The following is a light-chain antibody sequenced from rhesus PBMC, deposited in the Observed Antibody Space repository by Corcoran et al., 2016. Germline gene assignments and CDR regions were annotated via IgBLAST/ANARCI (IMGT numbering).Light chain of an antibody. J-gene: IGKJ3*01. CDR3: QQHNSYPFT. CDR1: QGISRY. V-gene: IGKV1-25*01. CDR2: QAS. Sequence: MTQSPSSLSASVGDTVTITCRASQGISRYLAWYQQKPGKAPKLLIYQASTLQRGVPSRFSGSGSGTDFTLTISSLQSEDFATYYCQQHNSYPFTFDPGTKLDIK.